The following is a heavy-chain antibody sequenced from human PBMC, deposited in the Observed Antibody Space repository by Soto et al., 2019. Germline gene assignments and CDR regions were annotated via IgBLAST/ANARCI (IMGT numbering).Heavy chain of an antibody. CDR1: RGSISSGTNY. D-gene: IGHD1-26*01. Sequence: SETLSLTCTVSRGSISSGTNYWAWIRQPPGKGLEWIANIYYSGSTFYNPSLKSRVTISLDTSKNQFSLKLRSVTAADTAVYYCARHEPGGYFDSWGQGSLVIVSS. V-gene: IGHV4-39*01. CDR2: IYYSGST. J-gene: IGHJ4*02. CDR3: ARHEPGGYFDS.